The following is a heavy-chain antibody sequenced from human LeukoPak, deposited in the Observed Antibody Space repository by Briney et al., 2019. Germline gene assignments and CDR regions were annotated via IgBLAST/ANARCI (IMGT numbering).Heavy chain of an antibody. CDR2: IYYSGST. V-gene: IGHV4-61*01. CDR1: GGSVSGGSYY. J-gene: IGHJ4*02. CDR3: ARESGRTSFFDY. Sequence: SETLSLTCSVSGGSVSGGSYYWSWIRQPPGKGLEWIGYIYYSGSTNYNPSLKSRVTILVDTSKNQFSLKLSSVTAADTAVYYCARESGRTSFFDYWGQGTLVTVSS. D-gene: IGHD3-10*01.